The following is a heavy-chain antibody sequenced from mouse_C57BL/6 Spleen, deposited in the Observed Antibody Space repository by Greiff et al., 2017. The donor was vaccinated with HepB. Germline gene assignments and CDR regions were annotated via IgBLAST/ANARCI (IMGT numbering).Heavy chain of an antibody. Sequence: EVKVVESEGGLVQPGSSMKLSCTASGFTFSDYYMAWVRQVPEKGLEWVANINYDGSSTYYLDSLKSRFIISRDNAKNILYLQMSSLKSEDTATYYCAREEITTVVAPYWYFDVWGTGTTVTVSS. D-gene: IGHD1-1*01. CDR2: INYDGSST. CDR3: AREEITTVVAPYWYFDV. V-gene: IGHV5-16*01. CDR1: GFTFSDYY. J-gene: IGHJ1*03.